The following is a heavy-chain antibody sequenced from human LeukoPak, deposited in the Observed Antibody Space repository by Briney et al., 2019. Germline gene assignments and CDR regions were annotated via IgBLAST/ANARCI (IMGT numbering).Heavy chain of an antibody. J-gene: IGHJ4*02. Sequence: GGSLRLSCAASGFTFSSYSMTRVRQAPGEGVQWVSSISSGGRNISYADSVGGRLTIPRHNAENSLYLLINSMRREDTAVLYYPRDRLRGASRLFVVQWGQGTLVTVSS. CDR1: GFTFSSYS. V-gene: IGHV3-21*01. CDR2: ISSGGRNI. CDR3: PRDRLRGASRLFVVQ. D-gene: IGHD2-2*01.